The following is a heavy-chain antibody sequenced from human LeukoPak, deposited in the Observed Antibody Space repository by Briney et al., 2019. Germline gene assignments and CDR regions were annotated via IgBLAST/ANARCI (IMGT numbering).Heavy chain of an antibody. CDR1: GFTFSSYW. Sequence: PGGSLRLSCAASGFTFSSYWMSWVRQAPGKGLEWVSYISSSGSTIYYADSVKGRFTISRDNAKNSLYLQMNSLRAEDTAVYYCARDWGIAVAGHFDYWGQGTLVTVSS. J-gene: IGHJ4*02. CDR2: ISSSGSTI. V-gene: IGHV3-48*04. CDR3: ARDWGIAVAGHFDY. D-gene: IGHD6-19*01.